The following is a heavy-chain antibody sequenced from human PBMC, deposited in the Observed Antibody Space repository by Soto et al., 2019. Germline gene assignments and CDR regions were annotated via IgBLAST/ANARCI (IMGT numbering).Heavy chain of an antibody. J-gene: IGHJ4*02. V-gene: IGHV4-34*01. CDR1: GESFSGYY. CDR2: INHSGST. CDR3: ARVSVTESTSRYFDY. Sequence: PSETLSLTCAVYGESFSGYYWSWIRQPPGKGLEWIGEINHSGSTNYNPSLKSRVTISVDTSKNQFSLKLSSVTAADTAVYYCARVSVTESTSRYFDYWGQGTLVTVSS. D-gene: IGHD3-16*01.